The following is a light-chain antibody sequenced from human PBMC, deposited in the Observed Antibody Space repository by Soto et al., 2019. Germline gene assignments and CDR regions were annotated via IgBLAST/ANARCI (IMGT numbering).Light chain of an antibody. CDR3: QQYHSSPIT. CDR2: WAS. Sequence: DFVMTQSPDSLAVSLGEGAAINCRSSQSVLSRSNNKNYLAWYQQKPGQPPKLLIYWASARESGVPDRFSGSGSGTDFTLTISSLQAEDVALYYCQQYHSSPITFGQGTRLEIK. CDR1: QSVLSRSNNKNY. V-gene: IGKV4-1*01. J-gene: IGKJ5*01.